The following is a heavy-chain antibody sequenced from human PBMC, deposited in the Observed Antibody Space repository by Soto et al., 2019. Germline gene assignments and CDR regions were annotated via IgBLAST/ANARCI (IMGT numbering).Heavy chain of an antibody. Sequence: GGSLRLSCAASGFTFSSYAMSWVRQAPGKGLEWVSAISGSGGSTYYADSVKGRFTISRDNSKNTLYLQMNSLRAEDTAVYYCAKAALRFLEWTLNWFDPWGQGTLVTSPQ. CDR3: AKAALRFLEWTLNWFDP. CDR2: ISGSGGST. CDR1: GFTFSSYA. V-gene: IGHV3-23*01. J-gene: IGHJ5*02. D-gene: IGHD3-3*01.